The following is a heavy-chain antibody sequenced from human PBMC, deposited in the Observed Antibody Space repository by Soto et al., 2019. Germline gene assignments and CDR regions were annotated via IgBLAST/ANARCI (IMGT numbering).Heavy chain of an antibody. J-gene: IGHJ3*01. CDR3: AKTNLEWLSDAAFDL. Sequence: QVQLAESGGGVVQPGRSLRLSCAASGFTFSSHGMHWVRQAPGKGLEWVAVISYDGSNKFYADSVKGRFTISRDNSKNTLFLQMNSLRGDDTAVYYCAKTNLEWLSDAAFDLWGQGTSVTVSS. CDR1: GFTFSSHG. D-gene: IGHD3-3*01. CDR2: ISYDGSNK. V-gene: IGHV3-30*18.